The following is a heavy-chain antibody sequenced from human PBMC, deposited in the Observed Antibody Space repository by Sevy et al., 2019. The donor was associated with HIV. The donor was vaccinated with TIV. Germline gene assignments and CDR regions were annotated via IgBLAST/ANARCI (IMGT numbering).Heavy chain of an antibody. Sequence: GESLKISCEGSGYSFTTYWIGWVRQMPGKGLEWMGVIYPDDSDTRYNPSFPGQVTISADKSNNTAYLEWSSLKASDTAIYYCARLEQRHCNGAHCYPFDYWGQGTLVTVSS. J-gene: IGHJ4*02. CDR1: GYSFTTYW. CDR3: ARLEQRHCNGAHCYPFDY. V-gene: IGHV5-51*01. D-gene: IGHD2-21*01. CDR2: IYPDDSDT.